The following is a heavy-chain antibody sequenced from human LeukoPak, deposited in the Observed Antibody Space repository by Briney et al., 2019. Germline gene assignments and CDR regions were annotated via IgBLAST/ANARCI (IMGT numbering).Heavy chain of an antibody. D-gene: IGHD2-2*02. V-gene: IGHV4-59*02. CDR1: GGSVSSHY. CDR2: IYYSGST. J-gene: IGHJ6*03. Sequence: SETLSLTCTVSGGSVSSHYWSWIRQAPGKGLEWIGYIYYSGSTNYNPSPKSRVTISVDTSKNQFSLKLSSVTAADTAVYYCARVHPETYCSSTSCYTSYYYYMDVWGKGTTVTVSS. CDR3: ARVHPETYCSSTSCYTSYYYYMDV.